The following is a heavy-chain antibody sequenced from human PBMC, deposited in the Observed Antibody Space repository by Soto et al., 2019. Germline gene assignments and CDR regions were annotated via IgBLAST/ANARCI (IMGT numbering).Heavy chain of an antibody. J-gene: IGHJ6*02. Sequence: ASVKVSCKASGYTFTSYYMHWVRQAPGQGLEWMGIINPSGGSTSYAQKFQGRVTMTRDTSTSTVYMELSSLRSEDTAVYYCARLGGRDYSSSGSYYYYYYYGMDVWGQGTTVTVSS. V-gene: IGHV1-46*03. CDR1: GYTFTSYY. CDR3: ARLGGRDYSSSGSYYYYYYYGMDV. CDR2: INPSGGST. D-gene: IGHD3-10*01.